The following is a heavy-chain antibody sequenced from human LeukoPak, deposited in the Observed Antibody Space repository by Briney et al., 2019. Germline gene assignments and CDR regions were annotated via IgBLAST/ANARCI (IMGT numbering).Heavy chain of an antibody. J-gene: IGHJ5*02. CDR3: AREATGIGRNWFDP. Sequence: SQTLSLTCAISGDSVFSESAAWNWIRQSPSRGLEWLGRTYYKSKWYNDYAVSVKSRITINSDTSRNQFSLQLNFSTPEDTAVYYCAREATGIGRNWFDPWGQGTLVTVSS. CDR1: GDSVFSESAA. D-gene: IGHD6-13*01. CDR2: TYYKSKWYN. V-gene: IGHV6-1*01.